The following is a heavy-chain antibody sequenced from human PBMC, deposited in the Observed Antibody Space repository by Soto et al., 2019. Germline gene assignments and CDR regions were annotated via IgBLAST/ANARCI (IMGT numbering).Heavy chain of an antibody. Sequence: SETLSLTCTVSGGSIISGDYCFICIRQPPWNGLEWIGYIYYSGSTYYNPSLKSRVTISVDTSKNQFSLKLSSVTAADTAVYYCARAVETDYGEPYYFDYWGQGTLVTVSS. CDR3: ARAVETDYGEPYYFDY. CDR2: IYYSGST. V-gene: IGHV4-30-4*01. CDR1: GGSIISGDYC. J-gene: IGHJ4*02. D-gene: IGHD4-17*01.